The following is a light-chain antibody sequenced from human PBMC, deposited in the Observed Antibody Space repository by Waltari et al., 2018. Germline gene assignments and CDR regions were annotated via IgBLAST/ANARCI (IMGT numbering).Light chain of an antibody. CDR2: NNK. V-gene: IGLV1-44*01. CDR1: SSNIGSNP. J-gene: IGLJ1*01. Sequence: QSVLTQPPSSSGTPGQTVTISCSGSSSNIGSNPVNWYQELPGTSPKLLAYNNKQRPSGVPDRFSGSQSGTSASLAISGLQSEDEADYVCAAWDDSLYARLVGIGTKVTVL. CDR3: AAWDDSLYARL.